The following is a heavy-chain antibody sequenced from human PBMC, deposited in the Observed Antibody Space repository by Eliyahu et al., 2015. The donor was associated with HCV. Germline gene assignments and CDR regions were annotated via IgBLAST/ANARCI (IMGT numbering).Heavy chain of an antibody. CDR1: GFTFSDSY. CDR3: ARAGKLVPYGGYWPYFDS. D-gene: IGHD1-26*01. J-gene: IGHJ4*02. CDR2: ISRDTIYT. V-gene: IGHV3-11*06. Sequence: QVQLVESGGGLVKPGGSLXLSCAASGFTFSDSYMAWIRQAPGKGLEWLSYISRDTIYTNYVDSVKGRFTISRDNAKNSLSLQMDSLRVEDTAVYFCARAGKLVPYGGYWPYFDSWGQGTLVTVSS.